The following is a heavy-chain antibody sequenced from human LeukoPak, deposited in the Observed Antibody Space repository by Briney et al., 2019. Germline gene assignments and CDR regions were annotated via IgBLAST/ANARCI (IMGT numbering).Heavy chain of an antibody. CDR2: NSGDASVS. D-gene: IGHD1-26*01. V-gene: IGHV3-23*01. J-gene: IGHJ3*02. CDR1: GFTLRFYA. Sequence: GRSLRLSRAGSGFTLRFYATTCVPEAPGKGLEWGLGNSGDASVSKYADSSKGGFNISRDISKDTLHLQLHSLIFEDTAIDYCAKAYSRSLYDGAFHIWGQGTMVTVS. CDR3: AKAYSRSLYDGAFHI.